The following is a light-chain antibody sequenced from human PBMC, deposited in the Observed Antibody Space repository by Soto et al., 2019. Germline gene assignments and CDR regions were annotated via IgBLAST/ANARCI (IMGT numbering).Light chain of an antibody. Sequence: DIQMTQSPTSLSASVGDRVTITCRASQGIRNFVAWYQQKPGKAPNLLIYAASTLQSGVPSRFSGSGSATDFTLTTNSLQPEDVATYSCQKYSSVPVFGPGTKVEIK. CDR2: AAS. CDR1: QGIRNF. V-gene: IGKV1-27*01. CDR3: QKYSSVPV. J-gene: IGKJ3*01.